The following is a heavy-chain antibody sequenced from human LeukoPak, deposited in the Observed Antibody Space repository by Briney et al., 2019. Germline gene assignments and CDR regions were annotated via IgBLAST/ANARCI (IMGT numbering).Heavy chain of an antibody. V-gene: IGHV3-21*01. J-gene: IGHJ4*02. CDR2: ISSRSSYI. CDR1: GFTFSNYS. D-gene: IGHD5-12*01. Sequence: GGSLRLSCAASGFTFSNYSMNWVRQAPGKGLEWVSSISSRSSYIYSADSVKGRFTISRDNAKNSLYLEMNSLRGEDTAVYFCARDRETTGYDYWGQGTLVTVSS. CDR3: ARDRETTGYDY.